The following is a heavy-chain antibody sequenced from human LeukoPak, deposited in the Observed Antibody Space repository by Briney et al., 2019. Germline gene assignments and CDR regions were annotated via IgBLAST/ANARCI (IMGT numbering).Heavy chain of an antibody. J-gene: IGHJ6*02. CDR2: INHNGNVN. Sequence: PGGSLRLSCTTSGFNFNNAWMNWVRQAPGKGLEWVASINHNGNVNYYVDSVKGRFTISRDNAKNSLYLQMSNLRAEDTAVYFCARGGGLDVWGQGATVTVSS. V-gene: IGHV3-7*03. CDR3: ARGGGLDV. CDR1: GFNFNNAW. D-gene: IGHD3-16*01.